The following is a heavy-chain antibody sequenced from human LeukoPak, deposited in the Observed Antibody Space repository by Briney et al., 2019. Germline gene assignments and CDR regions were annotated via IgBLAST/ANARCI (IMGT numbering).Heavy chain of an antibody. J-gene: IGHJ6*03. CDR1: GYTFTSYD. D-gene: IGHD2-15*01. CDR2: MNPNSDNT. Sequence: ASVKVSCKASGYTFTSYDINWVRQATGQRLEWMGWMNPNSDNTGYAQKFEGRVNMTRNTSISTAYMELSSLRSEDTAVYYCAREAVVPYYYYMDVWGKGTTVTVSS. CDR3: AREAVVPYYYYMDV. V-gene: IGHV1-8*01.